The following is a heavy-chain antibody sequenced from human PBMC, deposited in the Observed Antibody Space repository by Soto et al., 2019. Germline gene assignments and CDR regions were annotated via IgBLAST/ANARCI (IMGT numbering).Heavy chain of an antibody. D-gene: IGHD2-2*02. J-gene: IGHJ4*02. CDR1: GFSFSDYY. CDR3: TRHTSDY. V-gene: IGHV3-11*01. Sequence: GGSLRLSCAASGFSFSDYYMTWVRQAPGKGLEWISYISSSADRVYDADSVKGRFTISRDDAKNSLYLQMNSLTAEDTAVYYCTRHTSDYWGQGTLVTVSS. CDR2: ISSSADRV.